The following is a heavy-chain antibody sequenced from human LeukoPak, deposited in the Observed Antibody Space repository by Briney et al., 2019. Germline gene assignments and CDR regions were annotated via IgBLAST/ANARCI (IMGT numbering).Heavy chain of an antibody. V-gene: IGHV3-23*01. Sequence: GGSLRLSCAASGFTFSNYAMTWVRQAPGKGLEWVSSISGNAGSTNYADSVKGRFTISRDNSKNTLYLQMNSLRAEDTALYYCAKAYDYDSSGYAFDYWGQGTLVTVSS. D-gene: IGHD3-22*01. J-gene: IGHJ4*02. CDR2: ISGNAGST. CDR3: AKAYDYDSSGYAFDY. CDR1: GFTFSNYA.